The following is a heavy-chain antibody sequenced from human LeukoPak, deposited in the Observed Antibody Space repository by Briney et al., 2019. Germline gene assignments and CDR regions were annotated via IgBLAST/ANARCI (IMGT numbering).Heavy chain of an antibody. CDR2: ISSSSSYI. CDR3: ARDRVVPAAIEPDC. V-gene: IGHV3-21*01. CDR1: GFTFSSYT. D-gene: IGHD2-2*01. J-gene: IGHJ4*02. Sequence: PGGSLRLSCAASGFTFSSYTMNWVRQAPGKGLEWVSSISSSSSYIYYADSVKGRFTISRDNAKNSLYLQMNSLRAEDTAVYYCARDRVVPAAIEPDCWGQGSLVTASS.